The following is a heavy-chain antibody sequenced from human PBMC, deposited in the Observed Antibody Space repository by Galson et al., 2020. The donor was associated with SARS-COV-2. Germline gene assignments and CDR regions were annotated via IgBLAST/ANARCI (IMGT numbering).Heavy chain of an antibody. D-gene: IGHD6-19*01. CDR3: SRVASRAVAGYYYYGMDV. CDR2: ISYDGSNK. V-gene: IGHV3-30*04. CDR1: GFTFSSYA. J-gene: IGHJ6*02. Sequence: QLGESLKISCAASGFTFSSYAMPWVRQAPGKGLEWVAVISYDGSNKYYADSVKGRFTISRDNSKNTLYLQMKSLRAEDAAVYYCSRVASRAVAGYYYYGMDVWGQGTTVTVSS.